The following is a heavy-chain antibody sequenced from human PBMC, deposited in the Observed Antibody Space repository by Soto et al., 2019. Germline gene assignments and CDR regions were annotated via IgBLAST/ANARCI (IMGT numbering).Heavy chain of an antibody. CDR3: ARDGAADAQGYEAFDV. J-gene: IGHJ3*01. V-gene: IGHV3-23*01. Sequence: VGSLRLSCAVSGLTFSGYAMSWVRQAPGKGLEWVSIISDSGGSTYNADSVKGRFTITRDNSKKIQYPQMNSRRAEDTAVYYCARDGAADAQGYEAFDVWGQGTMVTVSS. CDR2: ISDSGGST. CDR1: GLTFSGYA. D-gene: IGHD6-13*01.